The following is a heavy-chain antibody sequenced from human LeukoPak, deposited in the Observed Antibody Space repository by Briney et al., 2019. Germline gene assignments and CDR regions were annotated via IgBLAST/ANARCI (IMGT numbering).Heavy chain of an antibody. CDR2: IFWDDDK. D-gene: IGHD3-22*01. CDR1: GYSISSGYYW. Sequence: TLSLTCTVSGYSISSGYYWGWIRQPPGKAPEWLALIFWDDDKRYRPSQETRLTIHKDTSKNQVVLTMTNMAPLDSATYYCAHTYYDISSAYYFDFWGQGTLVTVSS. J-gene: IGHJ4*02. CDR3: AHTYYDISSAYYFDF. V-gene: IGHV2-5*02.